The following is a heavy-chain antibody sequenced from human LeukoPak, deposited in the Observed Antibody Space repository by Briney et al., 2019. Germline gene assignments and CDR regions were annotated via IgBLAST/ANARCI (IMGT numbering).Heavy chain of an antibody. J-gene: IGHJ4*02. V-gene: IGHV3-7*01. CDR2: LKQDGSEK. D-gene: IGHD3-16*01. Sequence: GGSLRLSCEVSGFTFSTYWMNWVRQAPGKGLEWVATLKQDGSEKYYVGSVKGRFTISRDNAKNSLYLQMNSLRAEDTAVYYCARSGIAFAGVTSFGHWGQGTLVTVSS. CDR3: ARSGIAFAGVTSFGH. CDR1: GFTFSTYW.